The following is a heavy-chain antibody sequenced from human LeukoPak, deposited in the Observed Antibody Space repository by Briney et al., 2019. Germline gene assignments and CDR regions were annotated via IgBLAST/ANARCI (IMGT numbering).Heavy chain of an antibody. Sequence: SLRLSCAASGFTFDDYAMHCVRQAPGKGLEWVSGISWNSGSIGYADSVKGRFTISRDNAKNSLYLQMNSLRAEDAASYYCAKDIRSYYDRRGGFDYWGQGTLVIVSS. V-gene: IGHV3-9*01. J-gene: IGHJ4*02. D-gene: IGHD3-22*01. CDR3: AKDIRSYYDRRGGFDY. CDR2: ISWNSGSI. CDR1: GFTFDDYA.